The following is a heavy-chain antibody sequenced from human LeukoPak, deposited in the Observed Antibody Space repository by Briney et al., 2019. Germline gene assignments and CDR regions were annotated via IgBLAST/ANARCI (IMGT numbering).Heavy chain of an antibody. CDR1: GYTFTAYY. V-gene: IGHV1-2*02. J-gene: IGHJ4*02. CDR2: INPNSGGT. D-gene: IGHD2-21*01. CDR3: ASGLGGNYPGN. Sequence: ASVKVSCKGSGYTFTAYYMDWVRQTPGQGLEWMGRINPNSGGTNYAQKFQGGVTMTGDTSISTAYMELSGLTSDDTAVYYCASGLGGNYPGNWGQGTQVTVSS.